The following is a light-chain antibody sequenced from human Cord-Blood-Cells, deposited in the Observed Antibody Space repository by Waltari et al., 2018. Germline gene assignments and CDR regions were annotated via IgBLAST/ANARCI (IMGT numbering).Light chain of an antibody. V-gene: IGKV1-39*01. CDR2: AAS. J-gene: IGKJ2*01. CDR3: QQSYSTPPT. Sequence: DIQMTHSPCSLSASVGDRVTSTCRASQSISSYLNWYQQKPGKAPNLLIYAASSLQSGVPSRFSGSGSGTDFTLTISSLQPEDFATYYCQQSYSTPPTFGQGTKLEIK. CDR1: QSISSY.